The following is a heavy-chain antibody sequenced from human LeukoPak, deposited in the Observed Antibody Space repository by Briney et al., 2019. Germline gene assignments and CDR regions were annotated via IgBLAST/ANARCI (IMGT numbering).Heavy chain of an antibody. D-gene: IGHD3-22*01. V-gene: IGHV4-4*07. J-gene: IGHJ3*01. CDR2: LHASEST. CDR3: VTLSSGAGFDV. CDR1: GAYISNHY. Sequence: SETLSLTCTVSGAYISNHYWTWVRQPAAQGLEWIGRLHASESTVYNPSLKSRVTMSMDTSKDQLSLTLTSVTAADSAIHYCVTLSSGAGFDVWGQGTVVTVSS.